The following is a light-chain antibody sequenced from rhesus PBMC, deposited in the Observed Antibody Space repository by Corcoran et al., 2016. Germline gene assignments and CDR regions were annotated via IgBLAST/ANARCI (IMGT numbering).Light chain of an antibody. CDR1: QGISSY. J-gene: IGKJ4*01. Sequence: DIQMTQSPSSLSASVGDTVTITCRASQGISSYLNWFQQKPGKAPKLLIYAATTLQSGVPSRFRGSGSGTVFTLTISSLQPEAFATYYCQQYKSLPLTFGGGTKVELK. CDR2: AAT. V-gene: IGKV1-28*02. CDR3: QQYKSLPLT.